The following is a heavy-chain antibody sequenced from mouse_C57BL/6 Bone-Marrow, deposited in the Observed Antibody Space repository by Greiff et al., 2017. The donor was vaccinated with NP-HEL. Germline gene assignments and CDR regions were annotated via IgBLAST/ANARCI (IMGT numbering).Heavy chain of an antibody. CDR1: GYTFTDYY. D-gene: IGHD3-2*02. CDR2: INPYNGGT. V-gene: IGHV1-19*01. Sequence: VQLQQSGPVLVKPGASVKMSCKASGYTFTDYYMNWVKQSHGKSLEWIGVINPYNGGTSYNQKFKGKATLTVDKSSSTAYMELNSLTSEDSAVYYCARLSPAWFAYWGQGTLVTVSA. CDR3: ARLSPAWFAY. J-gene: IGHJ3*01.